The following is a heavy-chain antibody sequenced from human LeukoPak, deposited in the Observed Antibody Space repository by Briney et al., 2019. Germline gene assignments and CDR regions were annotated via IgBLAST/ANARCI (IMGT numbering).Heavy chain of an antibody. CDR1: GYTFTSYG. V-gene: IGHV1-18*01. CDR2: ISAYNGNT. Sequence: ASVKVSCKASGYTFTSYGISWVRQAPGQGLEWMGWISAYNGNTNYAQKLQGRVTMTTDTSTSTAYMELRSLRSDDTAVYYCARGVYYYDSSGYYSIDYYYYYMDVWGKGTTVTVSS. CDR3: ARGVYYYDSSGYYSIDYYYYYMDV. D-gene: IGHD3-22*01. J-gene: IGHJ6*03.